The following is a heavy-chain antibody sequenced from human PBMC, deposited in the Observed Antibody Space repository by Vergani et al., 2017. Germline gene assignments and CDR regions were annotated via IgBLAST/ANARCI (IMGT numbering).Heavy chain of an antibody. D-gene: IGHD3-16*01. V-gene: IGHV4-39*01. Sequence: QVQLQESGPGLVKPSETLSLTCTVSTDSVSNTFYYWGWIRQTPGKGLEWIGSIYYSGSTYYNPSLESRVTMSVDTSKSQFSLKLSSVTAADTAVYYCARHDRKTYTATMGWYDYWGQGILVTVSS. J-gene: IGHJ4*02. CDR3: ARHDRKTYTATMGWYDY. CDR1: TDSVSNTFYY. CDR2: IYYSGST.